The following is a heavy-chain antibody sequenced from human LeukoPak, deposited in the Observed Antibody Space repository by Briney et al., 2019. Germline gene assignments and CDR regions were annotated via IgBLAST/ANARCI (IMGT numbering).Heavy chain of an antibody. CDR2: ISYDGSNK. CDR1: GFTSSSYA. Sequence: GGSLRLSCAASGFTSSSYAMHWVRQAPGKGLEWVAVISYDGSNKYYADSVKGRFIISRDNSKNTLYLQMNSLRAEDTAVYYCARDPKKYYDFWSGTLYYFDYWGQGTLVTVSS. V-gene: IGHV3-30-3*01. CDR3: ARDPKKYYDFWSGTLYYFDY. J-gene: IGHJ4*02. D-gene: IGHD3-3*01.